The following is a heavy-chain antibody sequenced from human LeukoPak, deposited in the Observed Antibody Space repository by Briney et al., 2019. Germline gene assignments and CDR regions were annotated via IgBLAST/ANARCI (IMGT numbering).Heavy chain of an antibody. J-gene: IGHJ5*02. CDR2: INHSGST. D-gene: IGHD3-3*01. CDR3: AGGAIRFLEWLSNWFDP. CDR1: GGSFSGYY. Sequence: SETLSLTCAVYGGSFSGYYWSWIRQPPGKGLEWIGEINHSGSTNYNPSLKSRVTISVDTSKNQFSLKLSSVTAADTAVYYCAGGAIRFLEWLSNWFDPWGQGTLVTVSS. V-gene: IGHV4-34*01.